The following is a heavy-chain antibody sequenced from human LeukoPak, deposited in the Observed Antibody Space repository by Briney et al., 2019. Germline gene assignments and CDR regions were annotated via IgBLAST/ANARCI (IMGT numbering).Heavy chain of an antibody. J-gene: IGHJ4*02. D-gene: IGHD3-10*01. V-gene: IGHV3-21*04. CDR3: ASERITMVRGVIITMGYFDY. CDR2: ISSSSSYI. Sequence: PGGSLRLSCAASGFTFSSYSMNWVRQAPGKGLEWVSSISSSSSYIYYADSVKGRFTISRDNAKNSLYLQMNSLRAEDTAVYYCASERITMVRGVIITMGYFDYWGQGTLVTVSS. CDR1: GFTFSSYS.